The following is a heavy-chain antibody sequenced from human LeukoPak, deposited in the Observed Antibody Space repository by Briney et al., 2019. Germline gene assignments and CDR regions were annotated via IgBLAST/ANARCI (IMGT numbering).Heavy chain of an antibody. CDR1: GFTFSTYA. D-gene: IGHD3-10*01. V-gene: IGHV3-23*01. CDR2: ITATGGST. Sequence: GGSLRLSCIVSGFTFSTYAMSWVRQAPGKGLEWVSLITATGGSTYYADSVKGRFTISRDNSKNTLYLQMNSLRAEDTALYYCAKGVGSGSYLPFDYWGQGTLVTVSS. CDR3: AKGVGSGSYLPFDY. J-gene: IGHJ4*02.